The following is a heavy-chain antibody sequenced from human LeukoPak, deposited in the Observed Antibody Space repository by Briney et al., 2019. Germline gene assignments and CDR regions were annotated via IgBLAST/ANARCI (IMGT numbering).Heavy chain of an antibody. CDR3: ARGSRYQLLYWFDP. J-gene: IGHJ5*02. D-gene: IGHD2-2*01. V-gene: IGHV1-18*01. Sequence: ASVKVSCKASGYTFTSYGIGWVRQAPGQGLEWMGWISAYNGNTNYAQKLQGRVTMTTDTSTSTAYMELRSLRSDDTAVYYCARGSRYQLLYWFDPWGQGTLVTVSS. CDR2: ISAYNGNT. CDR1: GYTFTSYG.